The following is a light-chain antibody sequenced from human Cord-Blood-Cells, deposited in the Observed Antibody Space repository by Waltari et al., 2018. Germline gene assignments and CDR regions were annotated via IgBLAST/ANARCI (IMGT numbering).Light chain of an antibody. CDR3: QQYDNLLVS. CDR2: DAS. CDR1: QDISNY. J-gene: IGKJ2*03. V-gene: IGKV1-33*01. Sequence: DIQMTQSPSSLSASVGDRVTITCQASQDISNYLNWYQQKPGKAPKLLIYDASNLETGVPSRFSGSGSGTDFTFTISSLQPEDIATYYCQQYDNLLVSFGQATKLEIK.